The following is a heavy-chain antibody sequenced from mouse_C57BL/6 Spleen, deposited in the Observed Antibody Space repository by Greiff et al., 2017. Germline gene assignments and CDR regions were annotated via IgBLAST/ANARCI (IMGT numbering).Heavy chain of an antibody. CDR1: GFTFSDYY. D-gene: IGHD2-1*01. CDR3: AREGLYGNYDAMDY. V-gene: IGHV5-16*01. CDR2: INYDGSST. J-gene: IGHJ4*01. Sequence: EVQRVESEGGLVQPGRSMKLSCTASGFTFSDYYMAWVRQVPEKGLEWVANINYDGSSTYYLDSLKSRFIISRDNAKNILYLQMSSLKSEDTATYYCAREGLYGNYDAMDYWGQGTSVTVSS.